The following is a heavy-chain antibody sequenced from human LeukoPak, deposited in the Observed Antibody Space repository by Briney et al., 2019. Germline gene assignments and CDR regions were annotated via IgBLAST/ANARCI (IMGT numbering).Heavy chain of an antibody. CDR1: GFTFSNAW. CDR2: IKSQTDGGTT. J-gene: IGHJ4*02. D-gene: IGHD3-22*01. V-gene: IGHV3-15*01. CDR3: TTDLGYYDSSGYYPELDY. Sequence: PGGSLRLSCAASGFTFSNAWMSWVRQAPGKGLEWVGRIKSQTDGGTTDYAAPVKGRFTISRDDSKNTLYLQMNSLKTEDTAVYYCTTDLGYYDSSGYYPELDYWGQGTLVTVSS.